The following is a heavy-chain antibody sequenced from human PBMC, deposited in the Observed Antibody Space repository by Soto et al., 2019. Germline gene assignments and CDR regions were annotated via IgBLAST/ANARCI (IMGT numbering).Heavy chain of an antibody. J-gene: IGHJ6*02. Sequence: TLSLTCAISGDSVSSNSAAWNWIRQSPSRGLEWLGRTYYRSKWYNDYAVSVKSRITINPDTSKNQFSLQLNSVTPEDTAVYYCARDPGYSSSWKKSYYYSGMDVWGQGTTVTVSS. CDR2: TYYRSKWYN. D-gene: IGHD6-13*01. CDR1: GDSVSSNSAA. CDR3: ARDPGYSSSWKKSYYYSGMDV. V-gene: IGHV6-1*01.